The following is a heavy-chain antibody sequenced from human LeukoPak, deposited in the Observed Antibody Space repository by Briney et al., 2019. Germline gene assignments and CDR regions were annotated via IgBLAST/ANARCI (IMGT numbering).Heavy chain of an antibody. CDR1: GGSISSYY. CDR3: ARGYDSGIYGWFGP. D-gene: IGHD3-10*01. CDR2: ISYSGTT. J-gene: IGHJ5*02. V-gene: IGHV4-59*01. Sequence: SETLSLTCIVAGGSISSYYWIWIRQPPGKGLEWIGHISYSGTTNYNPSLQSRVTISVDTSKKQFSLKLNSVTAADTAVYYCARGYDSGIYGWFGPWGQGTLVTVSS.